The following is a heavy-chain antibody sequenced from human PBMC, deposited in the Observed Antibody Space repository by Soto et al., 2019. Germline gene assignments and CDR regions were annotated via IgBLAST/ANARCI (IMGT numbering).Heavy chain of an antibody. CDR2: IYYSGST. J-gene: IGHJ4*02. D-gene: IGHD2-2*01. CDR1: GGSISSYY. Sequence: PSETLSLTCTVSGGSISSYYWTWIRQPPGKGLEWIGYIYYSGSTNYNPSLKSRATISLDTSMSQFSLKLTSVSAADTAMYYCARQATTSWSFWGQGTLVTVSS. V-gene: IGHV4-59*08. CDR3: ARQATTSWSF.